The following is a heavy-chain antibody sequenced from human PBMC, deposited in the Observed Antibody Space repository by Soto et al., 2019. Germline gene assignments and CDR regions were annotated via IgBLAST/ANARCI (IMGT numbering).Heavy chain of an antibody. D-gene: IGHD2-21*02. Sequence: GGSLRLSCAASGFTFSSYSMNWVRQAPGKGLEWVSYISSSSSTIYYADSVKGRFTISRDNAKNSRYLQMNSLRAEDTAVYYCARAIVVVTATIIDAFDIWGQGTMVTVSS. J-gene: IGHJ3*02. CDR3: ARAIVVVTATIIDAFDI. CDR2: ISSSSSTI. CDR1: GFTFSSYS. V-gene: IGHV3-48*04.